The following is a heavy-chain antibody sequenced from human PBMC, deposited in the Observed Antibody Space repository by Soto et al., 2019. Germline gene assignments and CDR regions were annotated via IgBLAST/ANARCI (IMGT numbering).Heavy chain of an antibody. D-gene: IGHD2-15*01. J-gene: IGHJ3*01. V-gene: IGHV4-4*02. CDR2: IYDSGTT. CDR1: HFSVTNNKY. Sequence: QVLLQESGPGLVKPSGTLSLTCTVSHFSVTNNKYWSWVRQSPGKPLDWFGEIYDSGTTYYNPSLSSRVSMSMDKSKNRLSLILTSVTAADTAVYYCARDSRYCTDSGCSIMRDAFDVWGQGTLVTVSS. CDR3: ARDSRYCTDSGCSIMRDAFDV.